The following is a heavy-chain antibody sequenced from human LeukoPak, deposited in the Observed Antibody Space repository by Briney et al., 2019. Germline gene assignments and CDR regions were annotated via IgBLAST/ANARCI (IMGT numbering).Heavy chain of an antibody. Sequence: SVKVSCKGSGGTFSSYAISWVRQAPGQGLEWRGGIIPIFGTANYAQKFQGRVTITTDESTSTAYMELSSLRSEDTAVYYCASRAAAGGHDYWGQGTLVTVSS. CDR1: GGTFSSYA. J-gene: IGHJ4*02. V-gene: IGHV1-69*05. CDR3: ASRAAAGGHDY. D-gene: IGHD6-13*01. CDR2: IIPIFGTA.